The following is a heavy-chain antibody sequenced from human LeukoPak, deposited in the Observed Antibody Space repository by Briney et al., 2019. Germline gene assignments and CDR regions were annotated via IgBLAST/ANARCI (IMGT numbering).Heavy chain of an antibody. CDR3: VKVGGCSGGSCYSGLWVFDY. CDR2: IDNNGIFT. J-gene: IGHJ4*02. CDR1: GFTFNNYA. Sequence: GGSLRLSCSASGFTFNNYAMHWVRQAPGKGLEYISTIDNNGIFTYYADSVKDRFTVSRDNSKNTLYLQMSSLRAEDTAVYYSVKVGGCSGGSCYSGLWVFDYWGQGTLVTVSS. V-gene: IGHV3-64D*09. D-gene: IGHD2-15*01.